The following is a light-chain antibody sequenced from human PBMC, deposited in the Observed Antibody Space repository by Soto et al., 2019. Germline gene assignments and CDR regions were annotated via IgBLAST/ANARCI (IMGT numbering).Light chain of an antibody. CDR1: QSIGSW. CDR2: DAS. J-gene: IGKJ5*01. CDR3: QQYYTYS. Sequence: DIQMSQSPSTLSASVGDRVTITCRASQSIGSWLAWYQQKPGKAPKLLIFDASTLQSGVPSRFSGSGSGTEFTLTISSLQPDDFATYYCQQYYTYSFGQGTRLEIK. V-gene: IGKV1-5*01.